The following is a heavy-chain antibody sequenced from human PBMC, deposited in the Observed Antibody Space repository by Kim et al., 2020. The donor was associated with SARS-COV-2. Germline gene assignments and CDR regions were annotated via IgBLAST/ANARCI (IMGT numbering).Heavy chain of an antibody. CDR2: INQDARIK. V-gene: IGHV3-7*03. CDR3: ARWSFREQSGYDLDY. J-gene: IGHJ4*02. D-gene: IGHD5-12*01. CDR1: GFTLSTHW. Sequence: GGSLRLSCAVSGFTLSTHWMSWVRQAPGKGLQWVANINQDARIKYYVDSVKGRFTISRDNAENSLYLQLNSLRAEDTAVYYCARWSFREQSGYDLDYWGQGTLVTVSS.